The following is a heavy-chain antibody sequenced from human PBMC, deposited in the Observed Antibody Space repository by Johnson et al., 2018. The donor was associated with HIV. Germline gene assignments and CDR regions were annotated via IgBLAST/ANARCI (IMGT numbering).Heavy chain of an antibody. CDR3: ARAPWAGYSYGLLD. Sequence: VQLVESGGVVVQPGGSLRLSCAASGFTFDDYGMSWVRQAPGKGLEWVSGMNWNGDSTGYGDFVKGRFTISRDNSKNTLYLQMNSLRAEDTAVYYCARAPWAGYSYGLLDWGQGTMVTVSS. D-gene: IGHD5-18*01. J-gene: IGHJ3*01. CDR1: GFTFDDYG. V-gene: IGHV3-20*04. CDR2: MNWNGDST.